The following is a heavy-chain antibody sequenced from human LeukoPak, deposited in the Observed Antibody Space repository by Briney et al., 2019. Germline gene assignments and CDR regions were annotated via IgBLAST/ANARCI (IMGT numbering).Heavy chain of an antibody. CDR3: ARAPYDYVWGSYRYYFDY. V-gene: IGHV4-59*01. J-gene: IGHJ4*02. Sequence: PSETLSLTCTVSGGSISSYYWSWIRQPPGKGLEWIGYIYYSGSTNYNPSLKSRVTIPVDTSKNQFSLKLSSVTAADTAVYYCARAPYDYVWGSYRYYFDYWGQGTLVTVSS. CDR2: IYYSGST. D-gene: IGHD3-16*02. CDR1: GGSISSYY.